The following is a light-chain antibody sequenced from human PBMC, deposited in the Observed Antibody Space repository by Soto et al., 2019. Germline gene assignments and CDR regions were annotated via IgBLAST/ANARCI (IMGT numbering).Light chain of an antibody. Sequence: DIQMTQSPSSLSASVGDRVTITCRASQSIIRYLNWYQQKPGKAPKLLIYTATSLQGGVPSRFSGSGSGTDFTLTISSLQPEDFATYFCQQSYSTPITFGQGTRLEIK. CDR3: QQSYSTPIT. J-gene: IGKJ5*01. CDR2: TAT. CDR1: QSIIRY. V-gene: IGKV1-39*01.